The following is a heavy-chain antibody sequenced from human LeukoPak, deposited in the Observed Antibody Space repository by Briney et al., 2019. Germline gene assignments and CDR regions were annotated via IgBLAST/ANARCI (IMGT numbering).Heavy chain of an antibody. Sequence: SETLSLTCAVYGGSFSGYYWSWIRQPPGKGLEWIGEINHSGSTNYNPSLKSRVTILVDTSKNQFSLKLSSVTAADTAVYYCARVESGYHYWYFDLWGRGTLVTVSS. CDR3: ARVESGYHYWYFDL. D-gene: IGHD3-3*01. CDR2: INHSGST. V-gene: IGHV4-34*01. J-gene: IGHJ2*01. CDR1: GGSFSGYY.